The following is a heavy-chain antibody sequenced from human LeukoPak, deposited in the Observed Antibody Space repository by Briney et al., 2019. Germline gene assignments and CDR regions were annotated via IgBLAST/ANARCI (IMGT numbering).Heavy chain of an antibody. CDR2: INPNSGGT. V-gene: IGHV1-2*02. D-gene: IGHD6-13*01. J-gene: IGHJ4*02. Sequence: GGSLRLSCAASGFTFSSYGMHWVRQAPGQGLEWMGWINPNSGGTNYAHKFQGRVTMTRDTSISTAYMELSRLRSDDTAVYYCSRATSSWYGGYFDYWGQGTLVTVSS. CDR1: GFTFSSYG. CDR3: SRATSSWYGGYFDY.